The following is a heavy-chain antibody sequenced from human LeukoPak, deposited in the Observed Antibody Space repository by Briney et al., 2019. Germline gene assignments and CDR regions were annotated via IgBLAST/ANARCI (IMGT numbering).Heavy chain of an antibody. CDR1: GGTFSSYA. V-gene: IGHV1-69*04. Sequence: ASVKVSCKASGGTFSSYAIIWVRQAPGQGHEWMGRIIPILGIANYAQKFQGRVTITADKSTSTAYMELSSLRSEDTAVYYCAREMATISSDFDYWGQGTLVTVSS. D-gene: IGHD5-24*01. CDR2: IIPILGIA. J-gene: IGHJ4*02. CDR3: AREMATISSDFDY.